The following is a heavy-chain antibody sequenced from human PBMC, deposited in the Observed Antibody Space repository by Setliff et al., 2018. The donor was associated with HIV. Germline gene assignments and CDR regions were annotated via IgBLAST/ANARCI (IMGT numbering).Heavy chain of an antibody. D-gene: IGHD7-27*01. Sequence: GGSLRLSCAASGFTFSNYAMNWVRQAPGKGLEWFSSISSTSTYIYYADSVRGRFTVSRDAKNSVFLQMNRLRGEDTGVYYCARLGTARSFDIWGLGALVTVSS. CDR2: ISSTSTYI. J-gene: IGHJ4*01. V-gene: IGHV3-21*06. CDR1: GFTFSNYA. CDR3: ARLGTARSFDI.